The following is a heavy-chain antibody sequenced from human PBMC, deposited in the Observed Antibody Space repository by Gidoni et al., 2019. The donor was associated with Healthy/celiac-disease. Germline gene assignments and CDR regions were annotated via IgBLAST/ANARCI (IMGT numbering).Heavy chain of an antibody. CDR1: GFTFSSYE. CDR2: ISSSGSTI. J-gene: IGHJ4*02. V-gene: IGHV3-48*03. Sequence: EVQLVESGGGLVQPGGSLRLSCAASGFTFSSYEMNWVRQAPGKGLEWVSYISSSGSTIYYADAVKGRFTISRDNAKNSLYLQMNSLRAEDTAVYYCARNVDTAMVTGPYYFDYWGQGTLVTVSS. CDR3: ARNVDTAMVTGPYYFDY. D-gene: IGHD5-18*01.